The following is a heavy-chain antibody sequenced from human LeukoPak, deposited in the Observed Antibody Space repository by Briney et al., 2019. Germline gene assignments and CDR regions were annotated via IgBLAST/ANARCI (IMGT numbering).Heavy chain of an antibody. CDR1: GFTFTNHA. J-gene: IGHJ4*02. V-gene: IGHV3-23*01. CDR2: IGGDGRST. Sequence: GGSLRLSCAASGFTFTNHAMTWVRQAPGEGQEWVSAIGGDGRSTDYADSVKGRFTISRDNSKNTLYLQMNSLRAEDTALYYCARRVGGTPDYWGLGTLVTVSS. CDR3: ARRVGGTPDY. D-gene: IGHD1-26*01.